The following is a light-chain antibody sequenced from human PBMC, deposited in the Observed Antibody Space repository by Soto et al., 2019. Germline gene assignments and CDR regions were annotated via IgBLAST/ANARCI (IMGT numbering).Light chain of an antibody. V-gene: IGKV3-15*01. CDR1: QSVSSN. CDR3: QQYDNWPLT. CDR2: GAS. Sequence: EIVMTQSPANLSVSPGDRATLSCKASQSVSSNLAWYQQKPGQAPRFLIYGASTRATGLPARFSGSGSGTEVTPIISSLQSEEFAVYYCQQYDNWPLTFGGGTKVEIK. J-gene: IGKJ4*01.